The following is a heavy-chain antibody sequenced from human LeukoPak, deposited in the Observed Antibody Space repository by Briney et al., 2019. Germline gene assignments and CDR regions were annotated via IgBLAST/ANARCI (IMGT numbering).Heavy chain of an antibody. CDR1: RFTVRSNY. V-gene: IGHV3-7*01. CDR2: IKQDGSER. CDR3: ARVASYAFDI. Sequence: GGSLRLSCAASRFTVRSNYMSWVRQAPGKGLEWVANIKQDGSERYYVDSLKGQFTISRDNAKNSLYLQMNSLRAEDTAVYYCARVASYAFDIWGQGTMVTVSS. J-gene: IGHJ3*02. D-gene: IGHD6-6*01.